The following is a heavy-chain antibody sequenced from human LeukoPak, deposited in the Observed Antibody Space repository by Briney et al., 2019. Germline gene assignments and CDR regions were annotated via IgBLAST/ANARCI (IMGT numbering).Heavy chain of an antibody. V-gene: IGHV3-74*01. J-gene: IGHJ4*02. Sequence: GGSLRLSCAAPGFTFSDYWMYWVRQAPGKGLVWVSRINSDDSSTSYADSVQGRFTISRDNAKNTLYLQMSSLRAEDTAVYYCATCVAVPGLPDSWGQGTLVTVSS. D-gene: IGHD6-19*01. CDR1: GFTFSDYW. CDR3: ATCVAVPGLPDS. CDR2: INSDDSST.